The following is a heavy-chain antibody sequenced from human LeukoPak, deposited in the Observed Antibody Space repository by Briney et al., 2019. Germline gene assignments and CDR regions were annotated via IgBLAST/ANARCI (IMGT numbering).Heavy chain of an antibody. CDR1: GFTFDDYA. J-gene: IGHJ4*02. D-gene: IGHD3-16*02. Sequence: PGGSLRLSCAASGFTFDDYAMHWVRQAPGKGLEWVSGISWNSGSIGYADSVKGRFTISRDNAKNSLYLQMNSLRAEDTAVYYCASRTLRLGELSPPIDYWGQGTLVTVSS. CDR3: ASRTLRLGELSPPIDY. CDR2: ISWNSGSI. V-gene: IGHV3-9*01.